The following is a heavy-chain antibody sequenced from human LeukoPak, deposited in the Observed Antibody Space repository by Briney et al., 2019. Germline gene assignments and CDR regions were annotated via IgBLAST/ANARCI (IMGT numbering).Heavy chain of an antibody. Sequence: ASVKVSCKASGYTFTSYYMHWVRQAPGQGLEWMGIIDPSGGSTSYAQKFQGRVTMTRDTSTSTVYMELSSLRSEDTAVYYCAREYVVVVAATHYYYYYMDVWGKGTTVTISS. CDR1: GYTFTSYY. J-gene: IGHJ6*03. CDR2: IDPSGGST. V-gene: IGHV1-46*01. CDR3: AREYVVVVAATHYYYYYMDV. D-gene: IGHD2-15*01.